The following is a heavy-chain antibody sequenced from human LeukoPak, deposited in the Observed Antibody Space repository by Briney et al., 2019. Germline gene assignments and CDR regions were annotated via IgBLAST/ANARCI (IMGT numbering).Heavy chain of an antibody. D-gene: IGHD3-10*01. J-gene: IGHJ6*02. CDR2: IYAGGTT. Sequence: GGSLRLSCAASGFTVTNNYMSWVRQAPGKGLEWVSVIYAGGTTSYAGSVKGRFTISRDSSKNTLYLQMNSLRAEDTAVYYCAREGYASGTRYGMDVWGQGTTVTVSS. CDR1: GFTVTNNY. V-gene: IGHV3-66*01. CDR3: AREGYASGTRYGMDV.